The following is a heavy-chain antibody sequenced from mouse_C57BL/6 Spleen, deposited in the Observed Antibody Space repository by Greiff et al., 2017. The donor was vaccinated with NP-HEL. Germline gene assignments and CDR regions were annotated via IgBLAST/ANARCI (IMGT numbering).Heavy chain of an antibody. CDR2: ISSGGSTI. CDR1: GFTFSDYG. CDR3: AGDDGRFDY. J-gene: IGHJ2*01. Sequence: EVQRVESGGGLVKPGGSLKLSCAASGFTFSDYGMHWVRQAPEKGLEWVAYISSGGSTIYYADTVKGRFTISRDNATNTLFLQMTSLTSEDTAMYYSAGDDGRFDYWGQGTTLTVSS. D-gene: IGHD2-3*01. V-gene: IGHV5-17*01.